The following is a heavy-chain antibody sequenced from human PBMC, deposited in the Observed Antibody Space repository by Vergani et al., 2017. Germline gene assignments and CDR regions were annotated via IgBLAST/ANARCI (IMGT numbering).Heavy chain of an antibody. CDR3: ARDPYSSGWYGGMDV. J-gene: IGHJ6*02. CDR2: IYSGGST. Sequence: EVQLVESGGGLVQPGGSLRLSCAASGFTVSSNYMSWVRQAPGKGLEWVSVIYSGGSTYYADSVKGRFTISRDNSKNTLYLQMNSLRAEDTAVYYCARDPYSSGWYGGMDVWGQGTTVTVSS. D-gene: IGHD6-19*01. CDR1: GFTVSSNY. V-gene: IGHV3-66*01.